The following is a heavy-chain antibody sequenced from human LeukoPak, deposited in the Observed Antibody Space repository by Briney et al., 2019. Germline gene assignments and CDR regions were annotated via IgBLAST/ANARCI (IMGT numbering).Heavy chain of an antibody. V-gene: IGHV3-21*01. CDR2: INSSSSYI. J-gene: IGHJ4*02. Sequence: AGGSLTLSCAASGFTFSSYSVNWVRQAPGEGLEWVSSINSSSSYIYYADSVKGRFTISTDNAKNSLYLQMNSLRAEDTAVYYCARVPHSSSWSVGFDYWGQGTLVTVSS. CDR3: ARVPHSSSWSVGFDY. D-gene: IGHD6-13*01. CDR1: GFTFSSYS.